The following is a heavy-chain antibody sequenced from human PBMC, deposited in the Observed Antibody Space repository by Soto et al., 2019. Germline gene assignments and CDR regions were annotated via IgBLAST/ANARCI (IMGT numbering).Heavy chain of an antibody. CDR2: INHSGST. Sequence: PSETLSLTCAVYGGSFSGYYWSWIRQPPGKGLEWIGEINHSGSTNYNPSLKSRVTISVDTSKNQFSLKLSSVTAADTAVYYCARGNAHCSGGSCYWEDYWGQGTLVTVSS. J-gene: IGHJ4*02. CDR3: ARGNAHCSGGSCYWEDY. V-gene: IGHV4-34*01. D-gene: IGHD2-15*01. CDR1: GGSFSGYY.